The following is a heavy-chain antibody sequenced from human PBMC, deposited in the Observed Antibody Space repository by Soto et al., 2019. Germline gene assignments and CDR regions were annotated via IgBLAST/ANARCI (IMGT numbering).Heavy chain of an antibody. J-gene: IGHJ1*01. CDR2: ISAYNGNT. D-gene: IGHD3-22*01. CDR1: GYTFASYG. V-gene: IGHV1-18*01. CDR3: ARDLYSSGYYHHPGYFQH. Sequence: ASVKVSCKASGYTFASYGISWVRQAPGQGLEWMGWISAYNGNTNYAQKLQGRVTMTTDTSTSTAYMELRSLRSDDTAVYYCARDLYSSGYYHHPGYFQHWGQGTLVPVSS.